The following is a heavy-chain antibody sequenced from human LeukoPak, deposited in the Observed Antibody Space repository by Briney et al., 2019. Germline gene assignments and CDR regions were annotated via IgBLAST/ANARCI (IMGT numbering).Heavy chain of an antibody. CDR2: IYSGGDT. Sequence: GGSLTLSCAASGFTVSTNYMDWVRQAPGKGLEWVSLIYSGGDTYHADSVRGRFTLSRDNSKNTLYLQMNSLRAEDTAVYYCAREGHFFDSWGQGTLVTVSS. CDR3: AREGHFFDS. V-gene: IGHV3-66*01. CDR1: GFTVSTNY. J-gene: IGHJ4*02.